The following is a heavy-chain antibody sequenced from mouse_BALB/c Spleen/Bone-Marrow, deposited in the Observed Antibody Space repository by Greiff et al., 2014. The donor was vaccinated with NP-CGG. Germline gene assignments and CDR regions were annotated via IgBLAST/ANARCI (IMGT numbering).Heavy chain of an antibody. D-gene: IGHD1-1*01. CDR3: ATYYYSSSWGFAY. CDR1: GFNIKDTY. V-gene: IGHV14-3*02. J-gene: IGHJ3*01. CDR2: IDPANGNT. Sequence: DVQLVESGAELVKPGASVKLSCTASGFNIKDTYMHWVKQRPEQGLEWIGRIDPANGNTKYDPKFQGKATITADTSSNTAYLQLSSLTSEDTAVYYCATYYYSSSWGFAYWGQGTLVTVSA.